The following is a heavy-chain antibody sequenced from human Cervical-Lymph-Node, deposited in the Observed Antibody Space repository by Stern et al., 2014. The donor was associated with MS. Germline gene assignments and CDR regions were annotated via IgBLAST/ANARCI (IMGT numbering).Heavy chain of an antibody. CDR2: LSWNSGRI. J-gene: IGHJ4*02. V-gene: IGHV3-9*01. CDR1: GFTFDDYA. D-gene: IGHD4-17*01. CDR3: AKPKTPLTTVDYLDYFNN. Sequence: EVQLVESGGGLVQPGTSLRLSCEASGFTFDDYAMHWVRRVPWKGLEWVSGLSWNSGRIGYVDSVKGRFTISRDNAKNSLYLRMDSLTPEDTALYYCAKPKTPLTTVDYLDYFNNWGQGTQVTVSS.